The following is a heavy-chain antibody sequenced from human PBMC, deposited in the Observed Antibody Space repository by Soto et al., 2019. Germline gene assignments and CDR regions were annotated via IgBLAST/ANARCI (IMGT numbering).Heavy chain of an antibody. V-gene: IGHV4-61*01. CDR2: IYYSGST. Sequence: QVQLQESGPGLVKPSETLSLTCTVSGGSVSSGSYYWSWIRQPPGKGLEWIGYIYYSGSTNYNPSLKSRVTISVDTSKNQFSLKLSSVTAADTAVYYCARDFVVTSDYYYYGMDVWGQGTTVTVSS. CDR1: GGSVSSGSYY. J-gene: IGHJ6*02. D-gene: IGHD2-21*02. CDR3: ARDFVVTSDYYYYGMDV.